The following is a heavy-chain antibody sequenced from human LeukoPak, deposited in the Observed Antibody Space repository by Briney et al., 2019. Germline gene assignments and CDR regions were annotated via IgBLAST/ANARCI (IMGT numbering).Heavy chain of an antibody. D-gene: IGHD5-12*01. CDR3: ARGRGYRDYDRPLDY. V-gene: IGHV3-23*05. CDR2: IGSDNKP. Sequence: GGSLRLSCEASGFTFSAYAMTWVRQAPGKGLEWVSSIGSDNKPHYSESVKGRFAISRDNSKNTLYVQMNSLRAEDTAIYYCARGRGYRDYDRPLDYWGQGTLVTVSS. J-gene: IGHJ4*02. CDR1: GFTFSAYA.